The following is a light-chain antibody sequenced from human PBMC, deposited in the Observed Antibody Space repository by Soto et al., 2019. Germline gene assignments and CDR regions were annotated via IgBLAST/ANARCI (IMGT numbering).Light chain of an antibody. J-gene: IGKJ1*01. V-gene: IGKV1-5*03. CDR1: QSISNW. CDR3: QQYSTYPWT. Sequence: DIQMTQSPSTLSASVGDRVTITCRASQSISNWLAWYQQKPGKAPNLLIYKASSLERGVPSRFSGSGSGTEFTLTINSLQPDDFATYYCQQYSTYPWTFGQGTKVEIK. CDR2: KAS.